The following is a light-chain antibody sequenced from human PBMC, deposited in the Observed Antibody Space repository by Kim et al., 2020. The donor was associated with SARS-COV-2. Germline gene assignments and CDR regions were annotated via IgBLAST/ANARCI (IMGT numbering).Light chain of an antibody. J-gene: IGLJ1*01. Sequence: GQSITIAWTGTSRDVGGYNYVSWYQQHPGKARKLMIYDVSNRPSGVSNRFSGSKSGNTASLTISGLQAEDEADYYCSSYTSSSSYVFGTGTKVTVL. CDR3: SSYTSSSSYV. CDR2: DVS. CDR1: SRDVGGYNY. V-gene: IGLV2-14*03.